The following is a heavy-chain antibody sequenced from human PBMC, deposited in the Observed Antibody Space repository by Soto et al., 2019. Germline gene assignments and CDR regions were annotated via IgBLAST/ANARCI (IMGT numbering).Heavy chain of an antibody. V-gene: IGHV1-8*02. CDR3: ATRIVGSRKYYFDT. J-gene: IGHJ4*02. Sequence: QVQLVQSGAEVRQPGASVKVSCKTSGDSFTNHDINWVRQATGQGLEWMGWMIPNSGNTGYPQKFLGRVTMTRDTSISTAYMELSSLRSDDTAVYYCATRIVGSRKYYFDTWGQGTLVTVSS. D-gene: IGHD1-26*01. CDR2: MIPNSGNT. CDR1: GDSFTNHD.